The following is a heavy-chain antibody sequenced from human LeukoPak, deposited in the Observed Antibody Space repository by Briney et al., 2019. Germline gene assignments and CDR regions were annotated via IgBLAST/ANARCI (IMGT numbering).Heavy chain of an antibody. Sequence: GASVKVSCKASGYTFTGYYMHWVRQAPGQGLEWMGWINPNSGGTNYAQKFQGRVTMTRDTSISTAYMELSRLRSDDTAVYYCARWFVDAYNLPLAKEGWFDPWGQGTLVTVSS. CDR2: INPNSGGT. CDR1: GYTFTGYY. V-gene: IGHV1-2*02. CDR3: ARWFVDAYNLPLAKEGWFDP. J-gene: IGHJ5*02. D-gene: IGHD3-10*01.